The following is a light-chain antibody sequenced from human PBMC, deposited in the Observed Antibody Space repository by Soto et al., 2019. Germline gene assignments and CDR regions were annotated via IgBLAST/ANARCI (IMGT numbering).Light chain of an antibody. CDR3: QETYSTPLFT. Sequence: DILVTQSPPSLSASVGDRVTITCRTSQSISTYLNWFHQKPGKAPRVLIYAASNLQNGVPSRFSGSGSGTDFTLTISSLQPEDFGTYYCQETYSTPLFTFGPGTKVDVK. V-gene: IGKV1-39*01. CDR1: QSISTY. CDR2: AAS. J-gene: IGKJ3*01.